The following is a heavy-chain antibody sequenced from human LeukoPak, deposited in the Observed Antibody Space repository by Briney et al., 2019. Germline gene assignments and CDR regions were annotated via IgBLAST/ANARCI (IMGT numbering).Heavy chain of an antibody. V-gene: IGHV4-38-2*02. CDR2: IYYSGST. CDR3: ARLSGVATNYGMDV. J-gene: IGHJ6*02. D-gene: IGHD5-12*01. Sequence: SETLSLTCTVSGYSISSGYYWGWIRQPPGKGLEWIGSIYYSGSTYYNPSLKSRVTISVDTSKNQFSLKLSSVTAADTAVYYCARLSGVATNYGMDVWGQGTTVTVSS. CDR1: GYSISSGYY.